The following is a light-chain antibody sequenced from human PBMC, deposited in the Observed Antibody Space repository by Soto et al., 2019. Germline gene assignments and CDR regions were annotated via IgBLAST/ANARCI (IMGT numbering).Light chain of an antibody. J-gene: IGKJ1*01. Sequence: DVVMTQSPLSLPVTLGQPASISCRSSQSLVHSDGNTYLNWLQQRPGQSPRRLIYKVSNRDSGVPDRFSGSGSRTDVTLKISRVEAEDFGVYYCMQGTHWPWTFGQGTKVEIK. CDR1: QSLVHSDGNTY. CDR3: MQGTHWPWT. V-gene: IGKV2-30*02. CDR2: KVS.